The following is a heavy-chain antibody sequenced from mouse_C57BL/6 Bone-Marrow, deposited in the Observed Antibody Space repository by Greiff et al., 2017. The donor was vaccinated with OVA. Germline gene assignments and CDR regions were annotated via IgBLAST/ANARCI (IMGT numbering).Heavy chain of an antibody. CDR2: ISSGGSYT. D-gene: IGHD1-1*01. V-gene: IGHV5-6*01. CDR1: GFTFSSYG. CDR3: ARPHYYGSSGWYFDV. Sequence: EVKVVESGGDLVKPGGSLKLSCAASGFTFSSYGMSWVRQTPDKRLEWVATISSGGSYTYYPDSVKGRFTISRDNAKNTLYLQMSSLKSEDTAMYYCARPHYYGSSGWYFDVWGTGTTVTVSS. J-gene: IGHJ1*03.